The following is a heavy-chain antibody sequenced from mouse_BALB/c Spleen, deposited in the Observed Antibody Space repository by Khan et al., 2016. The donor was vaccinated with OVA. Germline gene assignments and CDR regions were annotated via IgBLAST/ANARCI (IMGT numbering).Heavy chain of an antibody. Sequence: EVQLQESGPGLVKPSQSLSLTCTVTGYSITNNYAWNWIRQFPGNKLEWMGYISYSGSTNYNPSLKSRISITRDTSKNPFFLQLNSVTTEDTATYYCARGNYCGYNFDYWGQGTTLTVSS. CDR1: GYSITNNYA. CDR2: ISYSGST. V-gene: IGHV3-2*02. J-gene: IGHJ2*01. CDR3: ARGNYCGYNFDY. D-gene: IGHD1-2*01.